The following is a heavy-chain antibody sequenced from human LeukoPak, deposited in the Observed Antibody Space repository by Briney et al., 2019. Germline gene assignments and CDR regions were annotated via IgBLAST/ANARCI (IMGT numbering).Heavy chain of an antibody. CDR3: AKDTGSYFPNRYYYMDV. J-gene: IGHJ6*03. D-gene: IGHD2-15*01. CDR2: ISYDGSNK. Sequence: GGSLRLSCAASGFTFSSYAMHWVRQAPGKGLEWVAVISYDGSNKYYADSVKGRFTISRDNSKNTLYLQMNSLRAEDTAVYYCAKDTGSYFPNRYYYMDVWGKGTTVTISS. V-gene: IGHV3-30*04. CDR1: GFTFSSYA.